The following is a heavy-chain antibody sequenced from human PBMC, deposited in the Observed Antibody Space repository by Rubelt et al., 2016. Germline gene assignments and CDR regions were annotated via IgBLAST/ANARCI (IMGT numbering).Heavy chain of an antibody. CDR1: EYSFTKNP. D-gene: IGHD6-19*01. CDR3: AREDTTDRGWYDALDI. Sequence: QVQLVQSGAEVKKPGASVKVSCKASEYSFTKNPIHWVRQAHGQRLEWMGWIHAGNGNTQYSQKFQGRVTITRDPSARTAYMELSSLRSEDTAVYYCAREDTTDRGWYDALDIWGQGTMVTVSS. J-gene: IGHJ3*02. CDR2: IHAGNGNT. V-gene: IGHV1-3*01.